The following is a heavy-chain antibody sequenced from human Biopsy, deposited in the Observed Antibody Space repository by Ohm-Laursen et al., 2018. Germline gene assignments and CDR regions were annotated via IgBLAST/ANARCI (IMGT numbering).Heavy chain of an antibody. J-gene: IGHJ4*02. CDR2: IYYSGTT. Sequence: TLSLTCHVSDFPLSSGAFYWSWIRQRPGKGLEWINYIYYSGTTSFNPSLKSRVTMSVDTSANHFSLKLNSVTAADTALYYCARSPASTWTGYFESWGQGSLVTVSS. V-gene: IGHV4-31*03. D-gene: IGHD6-13*01. CDR3: ARSPASTWTGYFES. CDR1: DFPLSSGAFY.